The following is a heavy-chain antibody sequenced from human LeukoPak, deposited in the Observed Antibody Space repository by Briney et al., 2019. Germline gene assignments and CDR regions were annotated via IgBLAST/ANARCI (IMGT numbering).Heavy chain of an antibody. D-gene: IGHD1-26*01. V-gene: IGHV4-59*01. CDR2: LYYKWST. Sequence: ETLSLTCTVPGDSISRYYGRWIRQPPGKGVECVGYLYYKWSTNYNPTIKSRVNISVDTSKYQFSLKMSSVTAVDTAVYYCARVRSKGGSQGSYFDYWGQGTLVTVSS. J-gene: IGHJ4*02. CDR3: ARVRSKGGSQGSYFDY. CDR1: GDSISRYY.